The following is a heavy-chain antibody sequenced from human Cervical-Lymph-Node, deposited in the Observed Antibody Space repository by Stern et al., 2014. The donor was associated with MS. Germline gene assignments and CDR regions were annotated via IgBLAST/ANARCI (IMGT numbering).Heavy chain of an antibody. CDR1: GFTFSNAW. Sequence: DAQLVESGGGLAKPGGSLRLSCAASGFTFSNAWMSWVRPAPGKGLEWVGRIKSKTDGGTTGYAAPVKGRFTISRDDSKNTLYLQMNSLKTEDTAVYYCTTPGSWLLMDVWGQGTTVTVSS. J-gene: IGHJ6*02. CDR3: TTPGSWLLMDV. D-gene: IGHD5-12*01. CDR2: IKSKTDGGTT. V-gene: IGHV3-15*01.